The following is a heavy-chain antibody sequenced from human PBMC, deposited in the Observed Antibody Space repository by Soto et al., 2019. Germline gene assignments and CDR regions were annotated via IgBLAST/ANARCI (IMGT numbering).Heavy chain of an antibody. CDR3: ARIHFGDEPSYYYYGMDV. Sequence: SEPLCLRYNVSVGAIGSVNAYWTWIRQRPVKRLELIGYIFYRGSTSYNPSLRSRVSISIDTSKTQFSLKLSSVTAADTAVYYCARIHFGDEPSYYYYGMDVWGQGTTVTVSS. CDR1: VGAIGSVNAY. CDR2: IFYRGST. J-gene: IGHJ6*02. V-gene: IGHV4-30-4*01. D-gene: IGHD4-17*01.